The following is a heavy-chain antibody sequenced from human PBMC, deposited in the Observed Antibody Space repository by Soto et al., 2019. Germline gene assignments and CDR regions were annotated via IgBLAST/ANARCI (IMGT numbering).Heavy chain of an antibody. CDR1: GFTFSSYG. CDR3: ARVAGRYLDWSQSHDAFDI. CDR2: IWYDGSNK. D-gene: IGHD3-9*01. Sequence: QVQLVESGGGVVQPGRSLRLSCAASGFTFSSYGMHWVRQAPGKGLEWVAVIWYDGSNKYYADSVKGRFTISRDNSKNTLYLQSNSPRSEDTAVYYCARVAGRYLDWSQSHDAFDICVHGTMVTVSS. J-gene: IGHJ3*02. V-gene: IGHV3-33*01.